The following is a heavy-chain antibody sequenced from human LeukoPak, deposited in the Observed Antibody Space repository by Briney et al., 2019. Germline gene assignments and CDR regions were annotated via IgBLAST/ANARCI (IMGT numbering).Heavy chain of an antibody. CDR2: IYITGNT. D-gene: IGHD4-11*01. Sequence: PSETLSLTCTVFGHSMSSFNWTWIRQPAGKGLEWIGHIYITGNTYYNPSLESRVTLSIDTSKNQFSLKLTSVTAADTAVYYCARSSNYASDIWGQGTLVTVSS. CDR1: GHSMSSFN. J-gene: IGHJ3*02. V-gene: IGHV4-4*07. CDR3: ARSSNYASDI.